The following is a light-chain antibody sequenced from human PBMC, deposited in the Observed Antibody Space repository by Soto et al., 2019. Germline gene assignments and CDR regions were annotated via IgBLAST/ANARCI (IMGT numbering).Light chain of an antibody. CDR3: QEDNTNSRT. Sequence: IQMTQSPSTLSASVGDTVTIACRATESIYSWLAWYKQIPGKAPQLLIYKTSTLQSEVPSRFSGSGSGAEYTITISSLQPDDFATYYCQEDNTNSRTFGQGTRVENK. CDR2: KTS. V-gene: IGKV1-5*03. J-gene: IGKJ1*01. CDR1: ESIYSW.